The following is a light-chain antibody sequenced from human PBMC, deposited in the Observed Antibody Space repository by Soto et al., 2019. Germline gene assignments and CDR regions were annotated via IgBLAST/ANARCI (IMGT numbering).Light chain of an antibody. Sequence: DIQMTQSPSSLSASVGDRVTITCRASQGIGDHLAWYQQKSGKVPKLLINAASTLQSGVPSRFSGSGSGTDFTFTISSLQPEDIATYYCQKYNSVPRTFGQGTKVEIK. J-gene: IGKJ1*01. CDR2: AAS. CDR1: QGIGDH. CDR3: QKYNSVPRT. V-gene: IGKV1-27*01.